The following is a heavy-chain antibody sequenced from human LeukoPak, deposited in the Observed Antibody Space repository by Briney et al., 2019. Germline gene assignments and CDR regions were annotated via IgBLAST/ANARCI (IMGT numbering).Heavy chain of an antibody. D-gene: IGHD1-26*01. CDR1: GFTFSNAW. J-gene: IGHJ6*02. V-gene: IGHV3-15*01. CDR2: IKRKSDGETT. Sequence: PGGSLRLSCVASGFTFSNAWMSWVRQAPGKGLEWVGRIKRKSDGETTDYAAPVKGRFTISRDDSKNTLHLQMNSLKTEDTAVYYCTTDPYSGSYNYYYGMDVWGQGTTVTVSS. CDR3: TTDPYSGSYNYYYGMDV.